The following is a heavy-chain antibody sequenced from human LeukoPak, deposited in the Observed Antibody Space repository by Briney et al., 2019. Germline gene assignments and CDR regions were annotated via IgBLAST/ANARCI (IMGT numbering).Heavy chain of an antibody. J-gene: IGHJ5*02. CDR3: ASESSGWSGFDP. CDR1: GYTFTGYY. D-gene: IGHD6-19*01. Sequence: ASVKVSCKASGYTFTGYYMHWVRQAPGQGLEWMGQISPNSGGTNYAQKFQGRVTMTRDTSISTAYMELSRLRSDDTAVYYCASESSGWSGFDPWGQGTLVTVSS. CDR2: ISPNSGGT. V-gene: IGHV1-2*06.